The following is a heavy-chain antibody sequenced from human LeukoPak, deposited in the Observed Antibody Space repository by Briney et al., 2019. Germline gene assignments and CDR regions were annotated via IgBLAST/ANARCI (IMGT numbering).Heavy chain of an antibody. V-gene: IGHV4-31*03. CDR3: ARVPEYSWNPRAFDI. J-gene: IGHJ3*02. CDR2: ISFRGNP. Sequence: TSETLSLTCTVSGGSITSASYYWSWIRQHPGKGLEWIGYISFRGNPSYNPSLKSRVTISADTSKNQFSLKLNSVTAADTAVYYCARVPEYSWNPRAFDIWGQGTMVTVSS. D-gene: IGHD1-26*01. CDR1: GGSITSASYY.